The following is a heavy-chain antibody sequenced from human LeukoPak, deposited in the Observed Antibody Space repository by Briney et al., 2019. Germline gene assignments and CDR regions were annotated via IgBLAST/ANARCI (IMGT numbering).Heavy chain of an antibody. CDR2: IKQDESEK. Sequence: GGSLRLSCAASGFTFSSYWMSWVRQAPGKGREGVANIKQDESEKYYVDSVKGRFTISRDNAKNSLYLQMNSLRAEDTAVYYCARDKIEGPTKLDYWGQGILVTVSS. J-gene: IGHJ4*02. V-gene: IGHV3-7*01. CDR1: GFTFSSYW. CDR3: ARDKIEGPTKLDY. D-gene: IGHD1-1*01.